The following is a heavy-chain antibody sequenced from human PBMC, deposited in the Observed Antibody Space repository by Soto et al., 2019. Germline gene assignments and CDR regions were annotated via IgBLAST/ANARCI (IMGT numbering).Heavy chain of an antibody. D-gene: IGHD6-25*01. CDR1: KYTFTDYD. CDR3: LFPAVGAEDAFDI. Sequence: QVQLVQSGAEVRKPGASVKVSCQASKYTFTDYDIKWVRQVPGQGLEWMGWMNPNTGTAGYAQRFQGRVTMTRNTSSTTAYMELRSLRSEDTAMYYCLFPAVGAEDAFDIWGQGTLVTVSS. J-gene: IGHJ3*02. V-gene: IGHV1-8*01. CDR2: MNPNTGTA.